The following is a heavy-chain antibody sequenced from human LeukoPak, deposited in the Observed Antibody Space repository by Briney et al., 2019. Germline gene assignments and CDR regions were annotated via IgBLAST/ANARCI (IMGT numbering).Heavy chain of an antibody. Sequence: PSETLSLTCTVSGGSISSGSYYWSWIRQPAGKGLEWIGRIYTSGSTNYNPSLKSRVTISVDTSKNQFSLKLSSVTAADTAVYYCAREIGYYGSGSYSYYYYYMDVWGKGTTVTISS. J-gene: IGHJ6*03. V-gene: IGHV4-61*02. CDR2: IYTSGST. D-gene: IGHD3-10*01. CDR3: AREIGYYGSGSYSYYYYYMDV. CDR1: GGSISSGSYY.